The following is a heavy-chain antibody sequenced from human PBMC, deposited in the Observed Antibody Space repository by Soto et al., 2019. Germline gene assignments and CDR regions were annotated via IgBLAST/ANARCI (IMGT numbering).Heavy chain of an antibody. J-gene: IGHJ3*02. CDR1: GFSLSTSGVG. CDR2: IYWSGDE. CDR3: ARGLATLPVFAFDI. V-gene: IGHV2-5*01. D-gene: IGHD6-6*01. Sequence: QGTLKGSGPTLVKPTQTLTLTCSFSGFSLSTSGVGVGWIRQSPGKALEWLALIYWSGDEHYRPSLKSRLSITKDTSKNHVALIMTDMDPVDTATYYCARGLATLPVFAFDIWGQGTMVTVSS.